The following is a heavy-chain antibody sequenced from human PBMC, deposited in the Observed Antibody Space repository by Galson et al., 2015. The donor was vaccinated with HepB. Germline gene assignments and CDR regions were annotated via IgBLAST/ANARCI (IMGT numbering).Heavy chain of an antibody. V-gene: IGHV3-23*01. CDR2: ISGSGGST. J-gene: IGHJ1*01. CDR3: AKVSAGGTQLHAEYFQH. CDR1: GFTFSSYA. D-gene: IGHD2-15*01. Sequence: SLRLSCAASGFTFSSYAMSWVRQAPGKGLEWVSAISGSGGSTYYADSVKGRFTISRDNSKNTLYLQMNSLRAEDTAVYYCAKVSAGGTQLHAEYFQHWGQGTLVTVSS.